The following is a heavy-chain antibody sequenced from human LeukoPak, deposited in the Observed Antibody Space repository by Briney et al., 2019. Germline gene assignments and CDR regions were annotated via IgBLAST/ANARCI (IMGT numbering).Heavy chain of an antibody. CDR1: GYTFTSYD. CDR3: ARGDALNYYDSSGSLGY. D-gene: IGHD3-22*01. V-gene: IGHV1-8*01. CDR2: MNPNSGNT. J-gene: IGHJ4*02. Sequence: ASVKVSCKASGYTFTSYDINWVRQATGQGLEWMGWMNPNSGNTGYAQKFQGRVTMTRNTSISTAYMELSSLRSEDTAVYYCARGDALNYYDSSGSLGYWGQGTLVTVSS.